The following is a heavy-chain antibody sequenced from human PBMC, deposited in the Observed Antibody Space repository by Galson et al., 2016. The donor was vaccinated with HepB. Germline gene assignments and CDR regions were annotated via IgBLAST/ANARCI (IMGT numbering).Heavy chain of an antibody. CDR1: GFTLRNYY. CDR3: ARVDGDYAAFDM. CDR2: ISSHSNYI. J-gene: IGHJ3*02. V-gene: IGHV3-21*01. D-gene: IGHD4-17*01. Sequence: SLRLSCAASGFTLRNYYMNWVRQVPGKGLEWVSSISSHSNYIYYADSVKGRLTISRDNAANSLYLQMNSLRVEDTAMYYCARVDGDYAAFDMWGQGTMVTVSS.